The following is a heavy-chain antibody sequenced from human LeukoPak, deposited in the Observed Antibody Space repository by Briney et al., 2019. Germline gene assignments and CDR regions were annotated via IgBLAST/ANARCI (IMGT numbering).Heavy chain of an antibody. Sequence: SETLSHTCSVSGGSINSSSYYWGWIRQPPGKGLELIGSIYYGGDTYDNPSLKSRVTMSVEMSRNQFSLTLSAVTAADTAVYYCARHNTFGNTRGFWYYAMDVWGQGTTVTVSS. CDR2: IYYGGDT. CDR1: GGSINSSSYY. CDR3: ARHNTFGNTRGFWYYAMDV. J-gene: IGHJ6*02. D-gene: IGHD1/OR15-1a*01. V-gene: IGHV4-39*01.